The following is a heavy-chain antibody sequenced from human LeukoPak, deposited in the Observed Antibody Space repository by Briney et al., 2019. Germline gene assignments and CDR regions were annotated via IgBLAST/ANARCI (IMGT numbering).Heavy chain of an antibody. D-gene: IGHD3-10*01. J-gene: IGHJ4*02. V-gene: IGHV1-18*01. CDR1: GYTFTSYG. CDR3: ARDSSYYGSGIEGY. Sequence: ASVKVSCKASGYTFTSYGISWVRQAPGQGLEWMGWISAYNGNTNYAQKLQGRVTMTTDTSTSTAYMELRSLRSDDTAVYYCARDSSYYGSGIEGYWGQGTLVTVSS. CDR2: ISAYNGNT.